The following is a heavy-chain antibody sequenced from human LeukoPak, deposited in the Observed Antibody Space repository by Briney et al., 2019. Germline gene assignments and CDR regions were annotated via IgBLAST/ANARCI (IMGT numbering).Heavy chain of an antibody. CDR2: ISGSGSST. D-gene: IGHD6-13*01. J-gene: IGHJ4*02. Sequence: PGGSLRLSCAASGFTFSSYAMSWVRQAPGKGLEWVSGISGSGSSTYYADSVKGRFTISRDNSKNTLYLQMNSLRAEDTAVYYCASRDSSWTRKFDYWGQGTLVTVSS. CDR1: GFTFSSYA. V-gene: IGHV3-23*01. CDR3: ASRDSSWTRKFDY.